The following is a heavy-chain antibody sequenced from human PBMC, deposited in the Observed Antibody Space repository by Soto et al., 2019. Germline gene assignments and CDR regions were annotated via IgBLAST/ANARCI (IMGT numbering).Heavy chain of an antibody. CDR2: IIPIFGTA. CDR1: GGTFSSYA. Sequence: GASVKVSCKASGGTFSSYAISWVRQAPGQGLEWMGGIIPIFGTANYAQKFQGRVTITADESASTAYMELSSLRSEDTAVYYCARGQGTYDSSVSGYDAFAIWVQGTMVTVSS. J-gene: IGHJ3*02. V-gene: IGHV1-69*13. CDR3: ARGQGTYDSSVSGYDAFAI. D-gene: IGHD3-22*01.